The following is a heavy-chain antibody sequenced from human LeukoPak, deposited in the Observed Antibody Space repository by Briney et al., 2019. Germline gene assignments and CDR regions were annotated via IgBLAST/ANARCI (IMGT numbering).Heavy chain of an antibody. Sequence: GGSLRLSCAASGFTFSSYSMNWVRQAPGKGLEWVSSISSSSSYIYYADSVKGRFTISRDNAKNSLYLQMNSLRAEDTAVYYCARVIVPTSHPYYYYYMDVWGKGTTVTVSS. CDR3: ARVIVPTSHPYYYYYMDV. CDR1: GFTFSSYS. V-gene: IGHV3-21*01. CDR2: ISSSSSYI. D-gene: IGHD2-2*01. J-gene: IGHJ6*03.